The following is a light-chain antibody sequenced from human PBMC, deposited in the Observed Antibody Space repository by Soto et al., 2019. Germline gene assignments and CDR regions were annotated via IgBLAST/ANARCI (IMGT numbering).Light chain of an antibody. CDR3: QQYNNWPDMYT. CDR2: GAS. V-gene: IGKV3-15*01. Sequence: EIVMTQSPATLSVSPGERVTLSCRASQGLTSSLAWYQQKPGQAPRLLIYGASTRATGTPARFSGSGSGTEFTLTISSLQSEDFAVYYCQQYNNWPDMYTFGQGTKLEIK. CDR1: QGLTSS. J-gene: IGKJ2*01.